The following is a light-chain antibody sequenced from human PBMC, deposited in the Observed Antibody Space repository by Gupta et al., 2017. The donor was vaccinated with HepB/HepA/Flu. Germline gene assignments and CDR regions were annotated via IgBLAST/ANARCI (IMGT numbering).Light chain of an antibody. J-gene: IGKJ4*01. CDR3: QQRCYCPIT. Sequence: EIVLTQSPATLSLSPGERATLSCRASQSVSHYLAWYQQRPGQAPRLLIYDSSKGATGVPARFSGSGSGTDFTLTISGLEPEDSAIYFCQQRCYCPITFGGGTKVEIK. V-gene: IGKV3-11*01. CDR1: QSVSHY. CDR2: DSS.